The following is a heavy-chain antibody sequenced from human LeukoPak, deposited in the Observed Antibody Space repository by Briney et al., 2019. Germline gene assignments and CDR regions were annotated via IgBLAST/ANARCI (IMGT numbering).Heavy chain of an antibody. D-gene: IGHD5-24*01. CDR2: VQISENN. J-gene: IGHJ4*02. CDR1: GGYISDYY. Sequence: SETLSLTCTVSGGYISDYYWTWIRQSAGKGLEWIGRVQISENNNYNPSLKSRVTLSLDTSKNQFSLKLTSVTAADTAIYYCVCESVGPHTRWFDYWGQGTLVTVSS. V-gene: IGHV4-4*07. CDR3: VCESVGPHTRWFDY.